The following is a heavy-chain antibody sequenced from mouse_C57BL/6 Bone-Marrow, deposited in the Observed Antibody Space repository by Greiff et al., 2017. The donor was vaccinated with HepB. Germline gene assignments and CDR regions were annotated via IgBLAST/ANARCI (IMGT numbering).Heavy chain of an antibody. V-gene: IGHV1-26*01. J-gene: IGHJ3*01. CDR2: INPNNGGT. D-gene: IGHD1-1*01. Sequence: GQLQQSGPELVKPGASVKISCKASGYTFTDYYMNWVKQSHGKSLEWIGDINPNNGGTSYNQKFKGKATLTVDKSSSTAYMELRSLTSEDSAVYYCARTLYGSSYWFAYWGQGTLVTVSA. CDR1: GYTFTDYY. CDR3: ARTLYGSSYWFAY.